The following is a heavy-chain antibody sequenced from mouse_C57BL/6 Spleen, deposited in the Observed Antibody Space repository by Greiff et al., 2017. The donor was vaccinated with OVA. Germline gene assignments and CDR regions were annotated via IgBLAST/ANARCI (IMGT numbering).Heavy chain of an antibody. J-gene: IGHJ4*01. CDR2: ISSGGSYT. CDR3: ARRGYYYAMDY. D-gene: IGHD2-2*01. V-gene: IGHV5-6*02. Sequence: EVKLQESGGDLVKPGGSLKLSCAASGFTFSSYGMSWVRQTPDKRLEWVAIISSGGSYTYYPDSVKGRFTISRDNAKNTLYLQMSSLKSEDTAMYYCARRGYYYAMDYWGQGTSVTVSS. CDR1: GFTFSSYG.